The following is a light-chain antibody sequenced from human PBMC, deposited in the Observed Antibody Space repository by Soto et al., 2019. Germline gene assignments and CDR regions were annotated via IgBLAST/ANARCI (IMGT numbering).Light chain of an antibody. CDR3: PEYDTWPPEGT. CDR1: QSVSIN. J-gene: IGKJ1*01. V-gene: IGKV3-15*01. CDR2: GAS. Sequence: TVLTQSPATLSVSPGERASLSCRASQSVSINLAWYQQKSGQAPRLLIYGASTRATGIPARFSGSRSGTEFTLTINSLQSEDSAVYYCPEYDTWPPEGTFGQGTKVDNK.